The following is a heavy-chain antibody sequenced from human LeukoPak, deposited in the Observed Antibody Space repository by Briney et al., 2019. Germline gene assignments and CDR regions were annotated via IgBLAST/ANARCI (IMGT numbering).Heavy chain of an antibody. J-gene: IGHJ4*02. Sequence: GGSLRLSCTASGFIFNDYYMSWIRQTPGKGLEWLSYISRTGNTIYYRDSVKGRFTISRDNANNQLHLQMNSLRAEDTAVYYCAREEYYDSSGYYSPPFWGQGTLVTVSS. CDR1: GFIFNDYY. V-gene: IGHV3-11*04. CDR2: ISRTGNTI. D-gene: IGHD3-22*01. CDR3: AREEYYDSSGYYSPPF.